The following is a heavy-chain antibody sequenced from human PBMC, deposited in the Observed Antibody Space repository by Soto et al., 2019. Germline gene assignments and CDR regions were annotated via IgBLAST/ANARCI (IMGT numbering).Heavy chain of an antibody. Sequence: GGSLRLSCAASGFNFSGSVIHWVRQASGKGLEWVGRIRSKANNYATGYAASVKGRFTISRDDSKNTAYLQMNSLKGEDTAVYYCSRLVVWGQGSLVTVSS. D-gene: IGHD2-15*01. CDR1: GFNFSGSV. V-gene: IGHV3-73*01. CDR3: SRLVV. J-gene: IGHJ4*02. CDR2: IRSKANNYAT.